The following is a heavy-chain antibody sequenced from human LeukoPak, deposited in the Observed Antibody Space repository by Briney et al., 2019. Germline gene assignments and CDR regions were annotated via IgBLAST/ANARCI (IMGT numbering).Heavy chain of an antibody. D-gene: IGHD2-2*01. CDR3: ARHVSITYAHFDQ. V-gene: IGHV4-59*08. J-gene: IGHJ4*02. CDR2: VFFTGNT. CDR1: GASMSSDY. Sequence: SETLSLTCTVSGASMSSDYWSWIRQPPGKGLEWIGYVFFTGNTNYNPSLKSRLSISVDTSRSQFYLKLNSVTAADTAVYFCARHVSITYAHFDQWGQGALVTVSS.